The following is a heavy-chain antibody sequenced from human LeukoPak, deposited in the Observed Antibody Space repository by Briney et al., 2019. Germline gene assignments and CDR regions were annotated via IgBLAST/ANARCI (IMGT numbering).Heavy chain of an antibody. Sequence: PSETLSLACSVSGGSISGYYWSWIRQPPGQGLEWIGYMYETGHTMYDSSLKGRVTMSLDTSKNHFSLSLSSVTAADTAVYYCARHPFATPFDYWGPGTLVTVSS. CDR1: GGSISGYY. J-gene: IGHJ4*02. CDR3: ARHPFATPFDY. CDR2: MYETGHT. V-gene: IGHV4-59*08. D-gene: IGHD2-15*01.